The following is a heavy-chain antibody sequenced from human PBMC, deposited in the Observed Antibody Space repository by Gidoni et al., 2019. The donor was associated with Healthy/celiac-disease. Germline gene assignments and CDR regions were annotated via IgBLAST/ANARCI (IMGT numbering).Heavy chain of an antibody. D-gene: IGHD1-26*01. CDR1: GGSFSGYY. V-gene: IGHV4-34*01. CDR3: ARGSPRGGATKGDY. Sequence: QVQLQQWGAGLLKPSETLSLTCAVYGGSFSGYYWSWIRQPPGKGLEWIGEINHSGSTNYNPSLKSRVTISVDTSKNQFSLKLSSVTAADTAVYYCARGSPRGGATKGDYWGQGTLVTVSS. J-gene: IGHJ4*02. CDR2: INHSGST.